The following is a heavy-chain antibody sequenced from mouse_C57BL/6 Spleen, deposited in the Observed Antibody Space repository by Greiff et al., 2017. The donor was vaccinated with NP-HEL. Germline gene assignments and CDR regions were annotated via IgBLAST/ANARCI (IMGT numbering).Heavy chain of an antibody. CDR3: AREGWDGEEYYFDY. CDR2: IYPRDGST. CDR1: GYTFTSYD. D-gene: IGHD3-3*01. V-gene: IGHV1-85*01. Sequence: QVQLKESGPELVKPGASVKLSCKASGYTFTSYDINWVKQRPGQGLEWIGWIYPRDGSTKYNEKFKGKATLTVDTSASTAYMELLSLTSEDSAVYFCAREGWDGEEYYFDYWGQGTTLTVSS. J-gene: IGHJ2*01.